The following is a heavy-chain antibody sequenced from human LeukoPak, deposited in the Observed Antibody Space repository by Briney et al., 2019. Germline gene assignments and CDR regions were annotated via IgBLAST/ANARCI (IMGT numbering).Heavy chain of an antibody. D-gene: IGHD6-13*01. J-gene: IGHJ6*02. Sequence: GASVKVSCKVSGYTLTELSMHWVRQAPGKGLEWMGGLDPEDGETIYAQKFQGRVTMTEDTSTDTAYMELSSLRSEDTAVYYCATAAAAGTRGYYYGMDVWGQGTTVTVSS. CDR1: GYTLTELS. CDR2: LDPEDGET. CDR3: ATAAAAGTRGYYYGMDV. V-gene: IGHV1-24*01.